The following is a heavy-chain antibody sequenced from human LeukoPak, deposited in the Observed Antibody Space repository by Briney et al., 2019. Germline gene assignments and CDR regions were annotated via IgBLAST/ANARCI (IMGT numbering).Heavy chain of an antibody. J-gene: IGHJ4*02. CDR3: ATDDYYARSGPSGADYFDY. V-gene: IGHV3-48*03. D-gene: IGHD3-22*01. CDR1: GFTFSSYE. Sequence: GGSLRLSCAASGFTFSSYEMNWVRQAPGKGLEWVSYISSSGSTIYYADSVKGRFTISRDNAKNSLYLQMNSLRAEDTAMHYCATDDYYARSGPSGADYFDYWGQGILVTVSS. CDR2: ISSSGSTI.